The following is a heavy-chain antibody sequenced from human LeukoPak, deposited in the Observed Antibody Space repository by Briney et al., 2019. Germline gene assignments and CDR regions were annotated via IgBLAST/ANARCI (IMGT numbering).Heavy chain of an antibody. CDR3: ARHPRGDILTGYYNVYYFDY. CDR1: GYSVTSYW. J-gene: IGHJ4*02. Sequence: GESLKISCKGSGYSVTSYWISWVRQMPGKGLEWMGRIDPSESYTNYSPSFQGHVTISADKSISTAYPQWSSLKASDTAMYYCARHPRGDILTGYYNVYYFDYWGQGTLVTVSS. V-gene: IGHV5-10-1*01. CDR2: IDPSESYT. D-gene: IGHD3-9*01.